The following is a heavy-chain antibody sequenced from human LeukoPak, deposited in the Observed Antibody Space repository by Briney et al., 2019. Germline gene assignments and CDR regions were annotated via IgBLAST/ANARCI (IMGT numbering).Heavy chain of an antibody. CDR1: GYTFTSYG. J-gene: IGHJ6*03. D-gene: IGHD6-13*01. CDR2: ISAYNGNT. Sequence: ASVKVSCKASGYTFTSYGISWVLQAPGQGLEWMGWISAYNGNTNYAQKLQGRVTMTTDTSTSTAYMELRSLRSDDTAVYYCARDYVAAEDYYYYYMDVWGKGTTVTVSS. CDR3: ARDYVAAEDYYYYYMDV. V-gene: IGHV1-18*01.